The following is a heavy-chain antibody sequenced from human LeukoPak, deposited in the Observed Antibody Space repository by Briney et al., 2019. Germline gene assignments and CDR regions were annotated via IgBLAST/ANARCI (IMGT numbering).Heavy chain of an antibody. V-gene: IGHV3-23*01. CDR3: AKDRVGATLYFDC. J-gene: IGHJ4*02. D-gene: IGHD1-26*01. CDR2: IGGSGSA. Sequence: GGSLRLSCAASGFTLSNYAMNWVRQAPGKGLEWVSGIGGSGSAYYADSVKGRFSISRDNSKNTLYLQMDNLRAEDTAVYYCAKDRVGATLYFDCWGQGTLVTVSS. CDR1: GFTLSNYA.